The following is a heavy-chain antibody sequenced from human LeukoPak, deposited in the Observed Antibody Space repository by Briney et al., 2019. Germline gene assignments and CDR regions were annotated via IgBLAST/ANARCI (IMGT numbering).Heavy chain of an antibody. CDR3: ARDPGASTGGYFDY. Sequence: SQTLSLTCTVSGXXXXSRXXYXXWIRXXXXXXXEXXGYIYYSGSTYYNPSLRSRVTISLDTSKNQFSLKLSSVTAADTAVYYCARDPGASTGGYFDYWGQGTLVTVSS. CDR2: IYYSGST. V-gene: IGHV4-31*03. CDR1: GXXXXSRXXY. D-gene: IGHD4-11*01. J-gene: IGHJ4*02.